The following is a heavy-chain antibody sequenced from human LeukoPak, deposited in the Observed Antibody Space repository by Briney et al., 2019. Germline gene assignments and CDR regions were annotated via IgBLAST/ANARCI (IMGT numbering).Heavy chain of an antibody. CDR1: GFTFSNYW. D-gene: IGHD1-26*01. CDR3: TRGHHSGSYFPPDY. V-gene: IGHV3-74*01. Sequence: GGSLRLFCAASGFTFSNYWMLWVRQAPGKGLVWVSRINTDGSSTTYADSVKGRITISRDNAKNTLYLQMNSLRADDTAVYYCTRGHHSGSYFPPDYWGQGTLVTVSS. CDR2: INTDGSST. J-gene: IGHJ4*02.